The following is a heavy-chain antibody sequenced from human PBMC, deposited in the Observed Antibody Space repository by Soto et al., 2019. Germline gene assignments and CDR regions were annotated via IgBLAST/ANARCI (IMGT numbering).Heavy chain of an antibody. CDR2: ISRYGTI. Sequence: QLVESGGGLVKPGESLRLSCAASGFRFSDHYMAWIRQAPEKGLEWLSYISRYGTIYYADSVKGRFTMSRDNAKNSLYLQIHNLRAEDTAIYYCARGGDGGGSFYDHWGQGTLVTVSS. V-gene: IGHV3-11*01. CDR3: ARGGDGGGSFYDH. J-gene: IGHJ5*02. D-gene: IGHD2-15*01. CDR1: GFRFSDHY.